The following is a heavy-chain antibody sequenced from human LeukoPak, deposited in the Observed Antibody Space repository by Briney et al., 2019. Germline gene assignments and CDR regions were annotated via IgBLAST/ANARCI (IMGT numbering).Heavy chain of an antibody. CDR2: ISLNGDST. D-gene: IGHD2-2*01. CDR3: AKEEVPNDY. V-gene: IGHV3-23*01. J-gene: IGHJ4*02. CDR1: GFSLSRND. Sequence: GGSLRLSCAVSGFSLSRNDMCWVRQAPGKGLEWVSAISLNGDSTYYADSVQGRFTISRDTSKNTLFLQMDTLRVEDTATYYCAKEEVPNDYLSQGTLVTVSS.